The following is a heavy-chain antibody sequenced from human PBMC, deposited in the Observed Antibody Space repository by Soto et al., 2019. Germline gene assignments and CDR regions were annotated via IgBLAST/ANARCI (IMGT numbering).Heavy chain of an antibody. Sequence: QVQLVQSGAEVKKPGASVKVSCKASGYTFNMYGITWVRQAPGQGLEWMGWISAYNGNTNYAQKLQGRVTMTTDTSTSTAYMELRSLRSDDTAVYYCARQDVVLPRSIPGMDPWGQGTLVTVSS. CDR3: ARQDVVLPRSIPGMDP. V-gene: IGHV1-18*04. CDR2: ISAYNGNT. D-gene: IGHD2-2*02. J-gene: IGHJ5*02. CDR1: GYTFNMYG.